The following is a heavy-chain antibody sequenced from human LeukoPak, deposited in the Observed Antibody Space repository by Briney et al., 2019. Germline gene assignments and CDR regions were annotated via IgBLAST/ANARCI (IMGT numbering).Heavy chain of an antibody. V-gene: IGHV3-23*01. CDR2: ISGSGGST. J-gene: IGHJ4*03. Sequence: GGSLRLSCAASGFTFSSYVMSWVRQAPGKGLEWVSAISGSGGSTYYADSVKGRFTISRDNSKNTLYLQMNSLRAEDTAVYYCARLAGAIGDYFDYWGRGTTVTVST. CDR1: GFTFSSYV. D-gene: IGHD1-26*01. CDR3: ARLAGAIGDYFDY.